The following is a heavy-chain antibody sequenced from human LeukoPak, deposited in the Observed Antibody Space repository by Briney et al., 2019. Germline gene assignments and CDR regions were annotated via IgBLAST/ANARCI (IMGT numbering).Heavy chain of an antibody. J-gene: IGHJ4*02. CDR1: GFSFSRYW. D-gene: IGHD3-10*01. CDR3: ALTVYGSGSYWDY. CDR2: IKEDGSEK. V-gene: IGHV3-7*01. Sequence: GGSLRLSCGASGFSFSRYWMTWVRQAPGKGLEWVANIKEDGSEKYYVNSVRGRFTISRDNAKNTLYLQMNSLRADDTAVYYCALTVYGSGSYWDYWGQGTLVTVSS.